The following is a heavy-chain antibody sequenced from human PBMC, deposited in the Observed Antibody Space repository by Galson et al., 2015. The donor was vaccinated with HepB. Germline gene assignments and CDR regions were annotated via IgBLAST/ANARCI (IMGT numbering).Heavy chain of an antibody. J-gene: IGHJ4*02. V-gene: IGHV3-23*01. Sequence: SLRLSCAASGFTFGTYAMSWVRQAPGKGLEWVSSISGSAAGTYYADSVKGRFTISRDNSKSTLYLQMNSLRAEDTAVYYCARGFYGSGKDYWGQGTLVTVSS. CDR3: ARGFYGSGKDY. CDR2: ISGSAAGT. CDR1: GFTFGTYA. D-gene: IGHD3-10*01.